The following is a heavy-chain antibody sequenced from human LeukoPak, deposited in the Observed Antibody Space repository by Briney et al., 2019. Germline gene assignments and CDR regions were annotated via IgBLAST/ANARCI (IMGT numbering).Heavy chain of an antibody. Sequence: ASVKVSCKASGYTFTGHYMHWVRQGPGQGLEWMGWIYPNGGGTNYAQKFQGRVTMTRDTSISTAYMELSRLRSDDTAVYYCARGWSYYGSGSYYIDPHFDYWGQGTLVTVSS. J-gene: IGHJ4*02. CDR2: IYPNGGGT. D-gene: IGHD3-10*01. CDR3: ARGWSYYGSGSYYIDPHFDY. CDR1: GYTFTGHY. V-gene: IGHV1-2*02.